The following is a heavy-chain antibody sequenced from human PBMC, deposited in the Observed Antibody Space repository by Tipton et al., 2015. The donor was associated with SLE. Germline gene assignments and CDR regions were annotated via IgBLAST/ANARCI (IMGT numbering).Heavy chain of an antibody. V-gene: IGHV4-34*01. CDR3: ARNHGGNPFDY. D-gene: IGHD4-23*01. CDR1: GGSSSGYY. CDR2: INHSGST. Sequence: TLSLTCAVYGGSSSGYYWSWIRQPPGKGLEWIGEINHSGSTNYNPSLKSRVTISVDTSKNQFSLKLSSVTAADTAVYYCARNHGGNPFDYWGQGTLVTVSS. J-gene: IGHJ4*02.